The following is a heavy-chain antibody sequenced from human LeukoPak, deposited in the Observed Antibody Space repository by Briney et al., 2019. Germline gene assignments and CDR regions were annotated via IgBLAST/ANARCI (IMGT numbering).Heavy chain of an antibody. V-gene: IGHV4-39*01. CDR2: IYYSGST. CDR1: GGSISSSSYY. CDR3: ARGRYSSGWYGGYYMDV. D-gene: IGHD6-19*01. Sequence: KPSETLSLTCTVSGGSISSSSYYWGWIRQPPGKGLEWIGSIYYSGSTYYNPSLKSRVTISVDTSKNQFSLKLSSVTAADTAVYYCARGRYSSGWYGGYYMDVWGKGTTVTVSS. J-gene: IGHJ6*03.